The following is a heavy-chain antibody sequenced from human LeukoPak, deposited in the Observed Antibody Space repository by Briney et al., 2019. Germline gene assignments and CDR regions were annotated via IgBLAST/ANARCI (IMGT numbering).Heavy chain of an antibody. CDR2: IYHSGST. CDR3: ARAVGSGSFQTYYYYMDV. J-gene: IGHJ6*03. CDR1: GYSISSGYY. Sequence: SETLSLTCTVSGYSISSGYYWGWIRQPPGKGLEWIGSIYHSGSTYYNPSLKSRVTMSVDTSKNQFSLKLSSVTAADTAMYYCARAVGSGSFQTYYYYMDVWGKGTTVTISS. V-gene: IGHV4-38-2*02. D-gene: IGHD3-10*01.